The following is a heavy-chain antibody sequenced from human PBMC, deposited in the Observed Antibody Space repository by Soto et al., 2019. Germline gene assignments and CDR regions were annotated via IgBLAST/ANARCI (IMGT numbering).Heavy chain of an antibody. CDR3: ASHNFLCGGACKSSGLEV. Sequence: PGGSLRLSCAASGFTFISYWMSWVRQAPGKGLEWVANIKQDGSEKYYVDSVKGRFTISRDNAKNSLHLQMNSLRAADTAVYYCASHNFLCGGACKSSGLEVWGQGTQVTVSS. D-gene: IGHD2-21*01. J-gene: IGHJ4*03. CDR2: IKQDGSEK. CDR1: GFTFISYW. V-gene: IGHV3-7*03.